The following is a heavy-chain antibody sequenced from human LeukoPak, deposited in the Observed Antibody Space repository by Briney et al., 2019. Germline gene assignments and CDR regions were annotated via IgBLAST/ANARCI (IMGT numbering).Heavy chain of an antibody. J-gene: IGHJ5*02. Sequence: SETLSPTCTVSGASISSHYWSWIRRSPGKGLEWIGYISYSGITNYNPSLKSRVTISVDTSKNHFSLRLSSVTAADTAVYYCASRAHCSGGSCYGNWFDPWGQGTLVTVSS. D-gene: IGHD2-15*01. V-gene: IGHV4-59*11. CDR2: ISYSGIT. CDR1: GASISSHY. CDR3: ASRAHCSGGSCYGNWFDP.